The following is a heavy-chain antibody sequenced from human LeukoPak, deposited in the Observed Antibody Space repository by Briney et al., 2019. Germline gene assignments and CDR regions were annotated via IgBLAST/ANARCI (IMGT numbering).Heavy chain of an antibody. CDR3: ARNAAYSGYDPARDYYYGMDV. J-gene: IGHJ6*02. D-gene: IGHD5-12*01. Sequence: GGSLRLSCGASGFTLSIYEMNWVRQAPGMGLEWGSYISTSGTTIYYADSVQGRFIISRDNAKNSLYLQMNSLRAEDTAVYYCARNAAYSGYDPARDYYYGMDVCGQGTTVTVSS. CDR1: GFTLSIYE. CDR2: ISTSGTTI. V-gene: IGHV3-48*03.